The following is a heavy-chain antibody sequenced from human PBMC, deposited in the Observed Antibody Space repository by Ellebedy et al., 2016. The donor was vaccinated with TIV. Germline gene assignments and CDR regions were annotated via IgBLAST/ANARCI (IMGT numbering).Heavy chain of an antibody. CDR3: ARHTWTNYYFDH. D-gene: IGHD1/OR15-1a*01. CDR2: IYDSGST. J-gene: IGHJ4*02. CDR1: GGSISGYY. Sequence: SETLSLXXTVSGGSISGYYWSWIRQSPGKGLEWIGYIYDSGSTNYNPSLKSRVTISVDTSKNQFSLKLSSVTAADTAVYYCARHTWTNYYFDHWGQGTLVTVSS. V-gene: IGHV4-59*08.